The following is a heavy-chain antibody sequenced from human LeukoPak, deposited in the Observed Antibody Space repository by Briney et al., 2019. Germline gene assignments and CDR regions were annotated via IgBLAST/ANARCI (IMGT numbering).Heavy chain of an antibody. V-gene: IGHV3-30*04. CDR2: ISYDGSNK. CDR1: GFTFSSYA. CDR3: ARDPAPDDYGDFGYFDY. D-gene: IGHD4-17*01. Sequence: GGSLRLSCAASGFTFSSYAMHWVRQAPGKGLEWVAVISYDGSNKYYADSVKGRFTISRDNSKNTLYLQMNSLRAEDTAVYYCARDPAPDDYGDFGYFDYWGQGTLVTVSS. J-gene: IGHJ4*02.